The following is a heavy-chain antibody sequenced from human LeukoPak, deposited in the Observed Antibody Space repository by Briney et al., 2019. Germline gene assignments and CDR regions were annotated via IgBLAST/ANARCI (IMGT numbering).Heavy chain of an antibody. J-gene: IGHJ3*02. CDR1: GGSISSYY. CDR2: IYYSEST. CDR3: ARASSKTPRGAFDI. Sequence: KSSETLSLTCTVSGGSISSYYWSWIRQPPGKGLEWIGYIYYSESTNYNPSLKSRVTISVDTSKNQFSLKLSSVTAADTAVYYCARASSKTPRGAFDIWGQGTMVTVSS. D-gene: IGHD2-2*01. V-gene: IGHV4-59*01.